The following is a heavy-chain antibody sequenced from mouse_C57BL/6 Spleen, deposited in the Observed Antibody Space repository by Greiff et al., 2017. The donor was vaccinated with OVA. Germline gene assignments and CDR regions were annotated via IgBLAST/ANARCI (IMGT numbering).Heavy chain of an antibody. CDR3: ARGYDGYPYAMDY. CDR1: GFSLTSYG. Sequence: VQVVESGPGLVQPSQSLSITCTVSGFSLTSYGVHWVRQSPGKGLEWLGVIWSGGSTDYNAAFISRLSISKDNSKSQVFFKMNSLQADDTAIYYCARGYDGYPYAMDYWGQGTSVTVSS. D-gene: IGHD2-3*01. J-gene: IGHJ4*01. V-gene: IGHV2-2*01. CDR2: IWSGGST.